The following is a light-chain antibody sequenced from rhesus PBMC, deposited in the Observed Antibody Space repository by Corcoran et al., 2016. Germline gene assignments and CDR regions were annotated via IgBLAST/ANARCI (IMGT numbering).Light chain of an antibody. CDR3: LQYNSDLYS. CDR2: DAS. Sequence: DIQMTQSPSSLFASVGDRVTIACRASQAINIYLSWYQQKPGKAPKLLIFDASALQSGVPSSFSGSGSGTDFRRTISSLQPEDVATYFCLQYNSDLYSFGQGTKVELK. CDR1: QAINIY. V-gene: IGKV1-43*02. J-gene: IGKJ2*01.